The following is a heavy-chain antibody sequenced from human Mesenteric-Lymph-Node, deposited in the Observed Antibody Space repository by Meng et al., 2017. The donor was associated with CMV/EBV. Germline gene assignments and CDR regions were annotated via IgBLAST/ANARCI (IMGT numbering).Heavy chain of an antibody. CDR2: ISSSSSYI. CDR3: ARDSGAIAALTEDY. Sequence: GESLKISCSAFGFTFSNYGIHWVRQAPGKGLEWVSSISSSSSYIYYADSVKGRFTISRDNAKNSLYLQMNSLRAEDTAVYYCARDSGAIAALTEDYWGQGTLVTVSS. J-gene: IGHJ4*02. V-gene: IGHV3-21*01. CDR1: GFTFSNYG. D-gene: IGHD6-6*01.